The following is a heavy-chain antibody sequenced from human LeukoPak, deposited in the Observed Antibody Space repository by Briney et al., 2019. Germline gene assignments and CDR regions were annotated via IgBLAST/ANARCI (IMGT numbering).Heavy chain of an antibody. CDR1: GGSISPYY. CDR3: ARGVYIAAAQYGY. V-gene: IGHV4-59*01. Sequence: SETPSLTCTVSGGSISPYYWSWIRQPPGKGLEWIGYIYYSGTTNYNPSLKSRVTISVDTSKNQFSLKLSSVTAADTAVYYCARGVYIAAAQYGYWGQGTLVTVSS. J-gene: IGHJ4*02. D-gene: IGHD6-13*01. CDR2: IYYSGTT.